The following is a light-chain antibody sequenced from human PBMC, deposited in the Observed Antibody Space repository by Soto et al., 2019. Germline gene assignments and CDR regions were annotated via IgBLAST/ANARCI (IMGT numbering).Light chain of an antibody. V-gene: IGKV3-11*01. CDR2: DVS. J-gene: IGKJ5*01. CDR1: QSVSSY. CDR3: QQRSDWPIT. Sequence: EIVLTQFPATLSVSPGKRVTLSCRASQSVSSYLAWYQQKPGQAPRLLIYDVSTRATGVPVRFSGSGSGTDFTLTIYSLEPEDFAVYSCQQRSDWPITFGQGTRLEIK.